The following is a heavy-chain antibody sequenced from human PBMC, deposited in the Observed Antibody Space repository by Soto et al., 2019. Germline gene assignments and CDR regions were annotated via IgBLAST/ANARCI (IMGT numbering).Heavy chain of an antibody. CDR1: GGSVSSYY. V-gene: IGHV4-59*08. D-gene: IGHD4-4*01. J-gene: IGHJ4*02. CDR3: ARQANRNYGLYYSDD. CDR2: IYYSGST. Sequence: SETLSLTCTVSGGSVSSYYWSWIRQSPGKGLEWIGYIYYSGSTKYKPSLKSRVAISVDTSKNQFSLKVSSATAADTAVYYCARQANRNYGLYYSDDRGPGARVTVAS.